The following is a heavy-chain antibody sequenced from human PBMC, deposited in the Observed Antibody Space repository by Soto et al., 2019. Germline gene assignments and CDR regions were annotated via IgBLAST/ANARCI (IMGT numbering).Heavy chain of an antibody. J-gene: IGHJ6*02. Sequence: AAVRVSCNASGYTFSDYFIQWLRQAPGQGLEWVAWINPKTAATNYAKKFQDRVTVTSDTSFSTAYLELTRLRPDDTALYYCARIKWGLDYYSGMDVWGQGTAVTVSS. V-gene: IGHV1-2*02. D-gene: IGHD1-26*01. CDR1: GYTFSDYF. CDR2: INPKTAAT. CDR3: ARIKWGLDYYSGMDV.